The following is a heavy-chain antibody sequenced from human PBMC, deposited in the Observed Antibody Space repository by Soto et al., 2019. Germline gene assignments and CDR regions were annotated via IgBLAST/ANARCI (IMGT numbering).Heavy chain of an antibody. CDR3: ATVHNTSRSFDY. CDR2: TGGSGRTT. D-gene: IGHD1-20*01. CDR1: GFTFSIYA. J-gene: IGHJ4*02. Sequence: XLRLSCASSGFTFSIYAMTWVRQAPGKGLEWVSTTGGSGRTTYYADSVKGRFTVSRDNSKNTLDLQMSSLRAEDTAVYYCATVHNTSRSFDYWGQGTLVTVSS. V-gene: IGHV3-23*01.